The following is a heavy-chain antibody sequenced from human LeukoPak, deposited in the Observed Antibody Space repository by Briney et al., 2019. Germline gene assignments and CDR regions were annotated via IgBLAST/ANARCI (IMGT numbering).Heavy chain of an antibody. CDR2: INSDGSST. Sequence: GGSLRLSCAASGFSFSSYWMHWVRQTPGKGLVWVSRINSDGSSTTYADSVKGRFTMSRDNAKSTLYLQMSSLRAEDTAVYYCATSLGPLTDYWGQGTLVTVSS. D-gene: IGHD7-27*01. CDR3: ATSLGPLTDY. J-gene: IGHJ4*02. V-gene: IGHV3-74*01. CDR1: GFSFSSYW.